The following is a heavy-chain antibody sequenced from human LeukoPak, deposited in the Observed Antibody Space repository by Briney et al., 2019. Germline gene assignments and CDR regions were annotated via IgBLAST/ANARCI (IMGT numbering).Heavy chain of an antibody. D-gene: IGHD2-15*01. CDR1: GFSLSDNY. CDR2: ITGSGGIT. Sequence: GGSLRLSCAASGFSLSDNYMSWVRQTPGKGLQWVSAITGSGGITHYADSVKGRFTISRDNSKNTLYLQMNSLRAEDTAVYYCAKYRMATTPYFDYWGQGTLVTVSS. CDR3: AKYRMATTPYFDY. V-gene: IGHV3-23*01. J-gene: IGHJ4*02.